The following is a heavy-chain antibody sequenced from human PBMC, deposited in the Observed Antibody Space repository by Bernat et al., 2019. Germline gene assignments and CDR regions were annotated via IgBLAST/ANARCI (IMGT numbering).Heavy chain of an antibody. V-gene: IGHV1-3*01. CDR1: GYTFTSYA. J-gene: IGHJ6*02. D-gene: IGHD3-3*01. CDR2: INAGNGNT. Sequence: VQLVQSGAEVKKPGASVKVSCKASGYTFTSYAMHWVRQAPGQRLEWMGWINAGNGNTKYSQKFQGRVTITRDTSASTAYMELSSLRSEDTAVYYGARDRNRLTSFGGVTRYYYYYGMDVWGQGTTVTVSS. CDR3: ARDRNRLTSFGGVTRYYYYYGMDV.